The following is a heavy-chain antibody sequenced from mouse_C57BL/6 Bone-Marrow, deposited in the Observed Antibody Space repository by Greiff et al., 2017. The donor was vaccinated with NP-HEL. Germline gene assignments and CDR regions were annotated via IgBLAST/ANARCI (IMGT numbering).Heavy chain of an antibody. D-gene: IGHD3-1*01. Sequence: EVQLQQSGPVLVKPGASVKMSCKASGYTFTDYYMNWVKQSHGKSLEWIGVINPYNGGTSYNQKFKGKATLTVDKSSSTAYMELNRLTSEDSAVYYCARGGLPHYYAMDYWGQGTSVTVSA. J-gene: IGHJ4*01. CDR3: ARGGLPHYYAMDY. V-gene: IGHV1-19*01. CDR1: GYTFTDYY. CDR2: INPYNGGT.